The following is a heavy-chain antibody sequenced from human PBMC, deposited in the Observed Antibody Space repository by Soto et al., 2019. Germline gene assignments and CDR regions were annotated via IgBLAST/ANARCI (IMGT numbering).Heavy chain of an antibody. Sequence: ASVKVSCKASGYTFTSYGISWVRQAPGQGLEWMGWISAYNGNTNYAQKLQGRVTMTTDTSTSTSYMELRSLRSDDTAVYYCARVGVTMVRGVITETYYYYMDVWGKGTTVTVSS. V-gene: IGHV1-18*01. CDR1: GYTFTSYG. J-gene: IGHJ6*03. CDR2: ISAYNGNT. D-gene: IGHD3-10*01. CDR3: ARVGVTMVRGVITETYYYYMDV.